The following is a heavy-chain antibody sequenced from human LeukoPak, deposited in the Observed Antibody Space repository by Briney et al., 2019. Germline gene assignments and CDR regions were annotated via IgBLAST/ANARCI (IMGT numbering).Heavy chain of an antibody. CDR1: GFTVSSNY. CDR3: ARDQKGECSSTSCYGEWAAFDI. Sequence: GGSLRLSCAAYGFTVSSNYMSWVRQAPGKGLEWVSVIYSGGSTYYADSVKGRFTISRDNSKNTLYLQMNSLRAEDTAVYYCARDQKGECSSTSCYGEWAAFDIWGQGTMVTVSS. D-gene: IGHD2-2*01. V-gene: IGHV3-53*01. CDR2: IYSGGST. J-gene: IGHJ3*02.